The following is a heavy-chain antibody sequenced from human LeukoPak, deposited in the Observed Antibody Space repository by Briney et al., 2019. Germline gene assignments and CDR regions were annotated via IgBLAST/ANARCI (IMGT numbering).Heavy chain of an antibody. CDR1: GGSISSYY. V-gene: IGHV4-39*07. J-gene: IGHJ6*03. CDR3: ARVGTGSSGWYDYYYYYMDV. CDR2: IYYSGST. Sequence: PSETLSLTCTVSGGSISSYYWGWIRQPPGKGLEWIGSIYYSGSTYYNPSLKSRVTISVDTSKNQFSLKLSSVTAADTAVYYCARVGTGSSGWYDYYYYYMDVWGKGTTVTVSS. D-gene: IGHD6-19*01.